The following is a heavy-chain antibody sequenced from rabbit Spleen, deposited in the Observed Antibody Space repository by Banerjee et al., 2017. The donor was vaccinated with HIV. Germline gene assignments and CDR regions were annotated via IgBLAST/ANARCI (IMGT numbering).Heavy chain of an antibody. V-gene: IGHV1S45*01. D-gene: IGHD7-1*01. CDR2: IYTGSGAT. CDR1: GFSFSSSYW. J-gene: IGHJ3*01. CDR3: ARGSNSHGAGYTL. Sequence: EESGGDLVKPDGSLTLTCTASGFSFSSSYWIFWVRQAPGKGLEWIASIYTGSGATYYANWAKGRFTVSKTSSTTVDLKMTSLTAADTATYFCARGSNSHGAGYTLWGQGTLVTVS.